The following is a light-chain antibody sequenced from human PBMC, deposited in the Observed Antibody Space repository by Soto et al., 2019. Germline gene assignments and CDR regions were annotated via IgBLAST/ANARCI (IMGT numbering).Light chain of an antibody. V-gene: IGKV1-9*01. CDR1: QGISSY. CDR2: AAS. CDR3: QQLNSYPRT. Sequence: IQLTQSPSSLSASVGGRVTITCRASQGISSYLAWYQQKPGKAPKLLISAASTLQSGVPSRFSGSGSGTEFTHTISSLQPEDFATSYCQQLNSYPRTFGQGTKVEIK. J-gene: IGKJ1*01.